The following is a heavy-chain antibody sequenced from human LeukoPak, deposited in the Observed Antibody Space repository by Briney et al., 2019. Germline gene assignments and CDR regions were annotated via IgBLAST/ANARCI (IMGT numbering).Heavy chain of an antibody. D-gene: IGHD2-2*01. CDR3: ARGSVPAAMVGFDY. J-gene: IGHJ4*02. CDR2: INSDGSST. V-gene: IGHV3-74*01. Sequence: GGSLRLSCAASGFTFSSYWMHWVRQAPGKGLVWVPRINSDGSSTSYADSVKGRFTISRDNAKNTLYLQTNSLRAEDTAVYYRARGSVPAAMVGFDYWGQGTLVTVSS. CDR1: GFTFSSYW.